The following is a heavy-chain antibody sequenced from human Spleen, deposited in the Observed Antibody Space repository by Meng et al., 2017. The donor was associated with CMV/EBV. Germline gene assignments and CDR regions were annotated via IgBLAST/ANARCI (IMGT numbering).Heavy chain of an antibody. D-gene: IGHD2-2*01. Sequence: LSLTCAASGFTFSSYAMHWVRQAPGKGLEWVAVISYDGSNKYYADSVKGRFTISRDNSKNTLYLQMNSLRAEDTAVYYCARGAVPAAMGYNWFDPWGQGTLVTVSS. CDR2: ISYDGSNK. J-gene: IGHJ5*02. CDR1: GFTFSSYA. CDR3: ARGAVPAAMGYNWFDP. V-gene: IGHV3-30-3*01.